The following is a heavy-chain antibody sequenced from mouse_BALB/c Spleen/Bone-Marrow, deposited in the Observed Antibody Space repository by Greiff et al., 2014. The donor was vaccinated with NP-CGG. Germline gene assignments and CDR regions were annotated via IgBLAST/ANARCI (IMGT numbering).Heavy chain of an antibody. J-gene: IGHJ1*01. Sequence: VQLKQSGAELVKPGASVKLSCTASGFNIKDTYMHWVKQRPEQGPEWIGRIDPANGNTKYDQKFQGKATITADTSSNTAYLQLSSLTSEDTAVYYCASYYYGRYFDVWGAGTTVTVSS. D-gene: IGHD1-1*01. CDR1: GFNIKDTY. CDR2: IDPANGNT. V-gene: IGHV14-3*02. CDR3: ASYYYGRYFDV.